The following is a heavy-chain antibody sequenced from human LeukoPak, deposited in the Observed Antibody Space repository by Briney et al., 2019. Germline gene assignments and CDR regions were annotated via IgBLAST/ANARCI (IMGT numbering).Heavy chain of an antibody. D-gene: IGHD2-2*01. V-gene: IGHV3-30*03. CDR3: AITKGPVEIVLAATGVYAF. J-gene: IGHJ4*02. CDR1: GFTFSSYS. Sequence: QPGGSLRLSCAASGFTFSSYSMHWVRQAPGKGLEWVALISYGGTNKYYADSVKGRFTISRDNSKNTLYLQMNSLRADDTAIYYCAITKGPVEIVLAATGVYAFWGQGTLVTVSS. CDR2: ISYGGTNK.